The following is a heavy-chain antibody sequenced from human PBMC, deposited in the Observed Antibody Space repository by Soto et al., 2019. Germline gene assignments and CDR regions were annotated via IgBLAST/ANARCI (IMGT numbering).Heavy chain of an antibody. CDR1: GFTFRICA. Sequence: GGSLRLSCAASGFTFRICAMGWVRQAPGKGLEWVSDIIDSGASTYYADSVKGRFTISRDNSKSTLYLQMNSLRAEDTALYYCAKGRSYYYYYGVDVWGQGTTVTVSS. CDR3: AKGRSYYYYYGVDV. J-gene: IGHJ6*02. CDR2: IIDSGAST. V-gene: IGHV3-23*01.